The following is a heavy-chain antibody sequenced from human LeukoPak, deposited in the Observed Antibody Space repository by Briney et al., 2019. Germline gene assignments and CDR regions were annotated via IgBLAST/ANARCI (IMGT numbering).Heavy chain of an antibody. CDR3: ARDMTTVTHFLYYYGMDV. V-gene: IGHV3-48*03. CDR2: INNSGSTI. Sequence: PGGSLTLSCAASGFTFSSYEMNWVRQAPGKGLEWVSYINNSGSTIYYAHSVKGRFTISRDNAKNSLYLEMNSLRAEDTAVYYCARDMTTVTHFLYYYGMDVWAQGTTVTVSS. CDR1: GFTFSSYE. D-gene: IGHD4-17*01. J-gene: IGHJ6*02.